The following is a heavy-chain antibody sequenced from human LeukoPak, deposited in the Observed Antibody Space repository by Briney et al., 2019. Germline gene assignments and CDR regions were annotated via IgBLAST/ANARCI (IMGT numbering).Heavy chain of an antibody. CDR1: GYSISSGYY. J-gene: IGHJ4*02. CDR2: IYHSGST. Sequence: SETLSLTCTVSGYSISSGYYWGWIRQPPGKGLEWIGNIYHSGSTYYNPSLKSRVTISVDRSKNQFSLKLSSVTAADTAVYYCARGHRPARITIFGVARYFDYWGQGTLVTVSS. V-gene: IGHV4-38-2*02. D-gene: IGHD3-3*01. CDR3: ARGHRPARITIFGVARYFDY.